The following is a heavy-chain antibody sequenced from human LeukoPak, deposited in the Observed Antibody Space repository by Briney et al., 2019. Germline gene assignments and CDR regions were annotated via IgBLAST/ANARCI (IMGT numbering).Heavy chain of an antibody. CDR2: IRYDGSNK. Sequence: QAGGSLRLSCAASGFTFSSYGMHWVRQAPGKGLEWVAFIRYDGSNKYYADSVKGRFTISRDNSKNTLYLQMNSLRAGDTAVYYCAKDALWFGEFSIIDYWGQGTLVTVSS. V-gene: IGHV3-30*02. D-gene: IGHD3-10*01. J-gene: IGHJ4*02. CDR3: AKDALWFGEFSIIDY. CDR1: GFTFSSYG.